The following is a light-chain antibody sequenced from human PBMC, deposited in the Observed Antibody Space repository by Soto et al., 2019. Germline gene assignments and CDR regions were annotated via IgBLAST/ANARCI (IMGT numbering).Light chain of an antibody. Sequence: EIVLTQSPATLFLSPGERATLSCRASQSVSSFLAWFQQKPGQAPRLLIYDASNRATGIPARFSGSGSGTDFTLTISSLEPEDFAVYYCQQRSNWPQLTFGGGTKVEIE. CDR3: QQRSNWPQLT. CDR2: DAS. V-gene: IGKV3-11*01. J-gene: IGKJ4*01. CDR1: QSVSSF.